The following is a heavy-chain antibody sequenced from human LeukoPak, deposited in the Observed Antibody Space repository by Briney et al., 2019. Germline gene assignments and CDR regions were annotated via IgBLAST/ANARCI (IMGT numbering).Heavy chain of an antibody. D-gene: IGHD2-15*01. CDR1: GFTFSDYW. V-gene: IGHV3-7*01. Sequence: GGSLRLSCAASGFTFSDYWMTWVRQAPGKGLELVANIKRDGSEKYYVDSLKGRFTISRDNAKNSLYLQMNSLRVEDTAVYYCVRALVAAATPGAWFDSWGQGTLVTVSS. CDR3: VRALVAAATPGAWFDS. CDR2: IKRDGSEK. J-gene: IGHJ5*01.